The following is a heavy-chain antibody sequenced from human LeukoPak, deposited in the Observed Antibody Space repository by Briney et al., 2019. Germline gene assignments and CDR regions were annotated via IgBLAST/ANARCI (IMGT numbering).Heavy chain of an antibody. CDR3: ARSYSSSSPFGYYYGMDV. CDR1: GYTFTSYD. V-gene: IGHV1-8*01. Sequence: GASVTVSCKASGYTFTSYDINWVRQATGQGLEWMGWMNPNSGNTGYAQKFQGRVTMTRNTSISTAYMELSSLRSEDTAVYYCARSYSSSSPFGYYYGMDVWGQGTTVTVSS. J-gene: IGHJ6*02. D-gene: IGHD6-6*01. CDR2: MNPNSGNT.